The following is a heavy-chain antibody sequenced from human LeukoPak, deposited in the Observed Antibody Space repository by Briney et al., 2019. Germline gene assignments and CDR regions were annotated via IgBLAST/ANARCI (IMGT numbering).Heavy chain of an antibody. J-gene: IGHJ4*02. Sequence: GGSLRLSCAASGFTISDHYMDWVRQAPGKGLEWVGRSRNKADSYTTYYAASVKGRFTISRDDSKNTLFLQMNSLKTEDTAVYYCTTGTWIQLWLADYWGQGTLVTVSS. CDR2: SRNKADSYTT. V-gene: IGHV3-72*01. CDR1: GFTISDHY. CDR3: TTGTWIQLWLADY. D-gene: IGHD5-18*01.